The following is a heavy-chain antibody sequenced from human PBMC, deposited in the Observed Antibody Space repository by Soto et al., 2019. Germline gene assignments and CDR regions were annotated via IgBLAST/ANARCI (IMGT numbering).Heavy chain of an antibody. Sequence: SESLSLTCTVSGDSISSADYYWSWIRQTPGKGLEWIGHIFYSGTTYYNPSLKSRLTISVDTSKNHFSLRLTSVTAADTAVYYCARDLWVEPELYYYGMDVWGQGTTVTVSS. CDR3: ARDLWVEPELYYYGMDV. D-gene: IGHD1-1*01. V-gene: IGHV4-30-4*01. J-gene: IGHJ6*02. CDR1: GDSISSADYY. CDR2: IFYSGTT.